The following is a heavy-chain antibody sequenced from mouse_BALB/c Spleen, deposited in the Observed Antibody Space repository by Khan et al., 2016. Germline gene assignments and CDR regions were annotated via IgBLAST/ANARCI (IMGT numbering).Heavy chain of an antibody. CDR2: INTNTGEP. Sequence: QIQLVQSGPELKKPGETVKISCKASGYTFTNYGMNWVKQAPGKGLKWMGWINTNTGEPTYAEEFKGRFAFSLETSASTAYLQINNLKNEDTATYFCARRGGNYEGFAYWGQGTLVTVSA. V-gene: IGHV9-3*02. D-gene: IGHD2-1*01. CDR3: ARRGGNYEGFAY. J-gene: IGHJ3*01. CDR1: GYTFTNYG.